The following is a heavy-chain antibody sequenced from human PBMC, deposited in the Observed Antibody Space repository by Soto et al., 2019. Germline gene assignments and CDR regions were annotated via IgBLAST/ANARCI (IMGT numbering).Heavy chain of an antibody. Sequence: PGGSLRLSCAASGFTFSSYGMHWVRQAPGKGLEWAAVIWYDGSNKYYADSVKGRFTISRDNSKNTLYLQMNSLRAEDTAVYYCARDFKDDYWGQGTLVTAPQ. CDR1: GFTFSSYG. J-gene: IGHJ4*02. V-gene: IGHV3-33*01. CDR2: IWYDGSNK. CDR3: ARDFKDDY.